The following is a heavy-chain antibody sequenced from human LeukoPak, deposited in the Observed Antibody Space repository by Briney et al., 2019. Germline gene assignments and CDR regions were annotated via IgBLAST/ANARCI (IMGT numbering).Heavy chain of an antibody. V-gene: IGHV3-23*01. CDR1: GFTFSSYE. CDR3: AKRSHYYDSSGYPGY. CDR2: ISGSGGST. Sequence: GGSLRLSCAASGFTFSSYEMNWVRQAPGKGLEWVSAISGSGGSTYYADSVKGRFTISRDNSKNTLYLQMNSLRAGDTAVYYCAKRSHYYDSSGYPGYWGQGTLVTVSS. D-gene: IGHD3-22*01. J-gene: IGHJ4*02.